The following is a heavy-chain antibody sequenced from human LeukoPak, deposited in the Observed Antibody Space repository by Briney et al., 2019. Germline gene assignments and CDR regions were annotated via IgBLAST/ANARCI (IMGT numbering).Heavy chain of an antibody. V-gene: IGHV3-64D*06. D-gene: IGHD6-13*01. CDR1: GFTFSSYA. Sequence: QPGGSLRLSCSASGFTFSSYAMHCVRQAPGKGLEYVSAINSNGGSTYYADSVKGRFTISRDNSKNTLYLQMSSLRGEDTAVYYCVKVHSSSWYYFDHWGQGTLVTVSS. CDR3: VKVHSSSWYYFDH. J-gene: IGHJ4*02. CDR2: INSNGGST.